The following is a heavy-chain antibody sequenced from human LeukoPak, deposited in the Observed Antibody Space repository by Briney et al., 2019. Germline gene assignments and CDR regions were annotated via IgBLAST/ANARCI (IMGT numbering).Heavy chain of an antibody. CDR3: ARVGIVGATAAFDI. J-gene: IGHJ3*02. Sequence: SETLSLTCTVSGDSISTSSYYWGWIRQPPGKGLEWIGSIYYTGSTYYNPSLKSRVTISVDTSKNQFSLKLSSVTAADTAVYYCARVGIVGATAAFDIWGQGTMVTVSS. CDR1: GDSISTSSYY. D-gene: IGHD1-26*01. CDR2: IYYTGST. V-gene: IGHV4-39*07.